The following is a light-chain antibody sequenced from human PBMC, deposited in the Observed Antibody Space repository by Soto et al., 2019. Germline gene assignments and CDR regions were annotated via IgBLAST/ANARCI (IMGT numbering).Light chain of an antibody. J-gene: IGKJ2*01. Sequence: EIGLTQSPGTLSLSPGERATLSCRASQSVSSSYLAWYQQKPGQAPRLLIYGASSRATGIPDRFSGSGSGTDFTLTISRLEPEDFAVYYCQQYGGSPRTFGQGTKLEIK. V-gene: IGKV3-20*01. CDR2: GAS. CDR3: QQYGGSPRT. CDR1: QSVSSSY.